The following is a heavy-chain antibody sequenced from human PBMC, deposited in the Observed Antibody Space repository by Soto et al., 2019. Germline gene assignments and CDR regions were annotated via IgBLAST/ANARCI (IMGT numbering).Heavy chain of an antibody. CDR3: VKDRIAAAGTFDY. CDR1: GFIFNSYA. J-gene: IGHJ4*02. D-gene: IGHD6-13*01. CDR2: INSNGSSI. V-gene: IGHV3-64D*06. Sequence: GGSLRLSCSASGFIFNSYAMHWVRQAPGKGLEYVSSINSNGSSIFYADSVKGRFTISRDNSKSTLYLQMSNLRPEDTAMYYCVKDRIAAAGTFDYWGRGTLVTVSS.